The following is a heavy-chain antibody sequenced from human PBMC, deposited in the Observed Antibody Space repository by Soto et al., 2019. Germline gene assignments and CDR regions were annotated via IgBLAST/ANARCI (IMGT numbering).Heavy chain of an antibody. CDR1: GFTFSSYA. Sequence: EVQLLESGGGLVQPGGSLRLSCAASGFTFSSYAMSWVRQAPGKGLEWVSAISGSGGSTYYADSVKGRFTISRDNSKNTLYLQMNSLRAEDTAVYYCARGLRYYDSSGYDYFDYWGQGTLVTVSS. D-gene: IGHD3-22*01. V-gene: IGHV3-23*01. CDR3: ARGLRYYDSSGYDYFDY. CDR2: ISGSGGST. J-gene: IGHJ4*02.